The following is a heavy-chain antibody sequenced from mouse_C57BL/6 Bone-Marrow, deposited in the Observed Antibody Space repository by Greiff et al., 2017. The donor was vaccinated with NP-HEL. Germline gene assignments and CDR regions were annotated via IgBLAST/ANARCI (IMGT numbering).Heavy chain of an antibody. V-gene: IGHV1-26*01. CDR3: ARGMGGYEFDY. CDR2: INPNNGGT. Sequence: EVKLQQSGPELVKPGASVKISCKASGYTFTDYYMNWVKQSHGKSLEWIGDINPNNGGTSYNQKFKGKATLTVDKSSSTAYMELRSLTSEDSAVYYCARGMGGYEFDYWGQGTTLTVSS. CDR1: GYTFTDYY. D-gene: IGHD2-3*01. J-gene: IGHJ2*01.